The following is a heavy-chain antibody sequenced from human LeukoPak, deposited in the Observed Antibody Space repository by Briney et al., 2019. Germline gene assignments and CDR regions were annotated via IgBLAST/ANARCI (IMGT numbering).Heavy chain of an antibody. CDR1: GGTSSSYA. V-gene: IGHV1-69*15. J-gene: IGHJ4*02. CDR2: IIPIYDPV. D-gene: IGHD2-21*02. CDR3: AREPLGCGGDCHFDY. Sequence: SVKVSCKASGGTSSSYAFSWMRQAPGQGLEWMGRIIPIYDPVDYAQRFQGRVTTTADESTNTVYMELNSLTFEDTAVYYCAREPLGCGGDCHFDYWGQGTLVTVSS.